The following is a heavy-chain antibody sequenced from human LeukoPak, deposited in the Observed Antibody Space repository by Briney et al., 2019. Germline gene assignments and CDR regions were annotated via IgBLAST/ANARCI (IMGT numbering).Heavy chain of an antibody. J-gene: IGHJ6*03. CDR1: GGSISSSSYY. CDR2: IYYSGST. V-gene: IGHV4-39*01. D-gene: IGHD4-17*01. CDR3: ARTIDYGDYTKYYYYYMDV. Sequence: SETLSLTCTVSGGSISSSSYYWGWIRQPPGKGLEWIGSIYYSGSTYYNPSLKSRVTISVDTSKNQFSLELSSVTAADTAVYYCARTIDYGDYTKYYYYYMDVWGKGTTVTVSS.